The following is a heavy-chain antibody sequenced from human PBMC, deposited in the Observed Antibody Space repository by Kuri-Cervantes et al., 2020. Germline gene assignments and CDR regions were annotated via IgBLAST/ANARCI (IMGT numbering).Heavy chain of an antibody. V-gene: IGHV1-18*01. CDR3: ARGPSIQLAAANWFDP. CDR2: ISAYTGDT. D-gene: IGHD6-13*01. Sequence: ASVMVSCKASRNTFTNYGVSWVRQAPGQGLEWMGWISAYTGDTNYAQKLQDRVTMTTDTSKSIAYMELRSLRSDDTAVYYCARGPSIQLAAANWFDPWGQGTLVTVSS. CDR1: RNTFTNYG. J-gene: IGHJ5*02.